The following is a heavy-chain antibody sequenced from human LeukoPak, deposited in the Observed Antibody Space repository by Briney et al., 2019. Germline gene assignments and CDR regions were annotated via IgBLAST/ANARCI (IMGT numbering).Heavy chain of an antibody. D-gene: IGHD3-10*01. CDR2: IYYSGST. J-gene: IGHJ4*02. V-gene: IGHV4-59*08. CDR3: ARHGTPDNCYGSGSPMLSYDY. Sequence: SETLSLNRTVSGGSTSSYYWSWIRQPPGLGLEWIGYIYYSGSTNYNPSLKSRITISVDTSKNQFSLKLSSVTAADTAVYYCARHGTPDNCYGSGSPMLSYDYWGQGTLVTVSS. CDR1: GGSTSSYY.